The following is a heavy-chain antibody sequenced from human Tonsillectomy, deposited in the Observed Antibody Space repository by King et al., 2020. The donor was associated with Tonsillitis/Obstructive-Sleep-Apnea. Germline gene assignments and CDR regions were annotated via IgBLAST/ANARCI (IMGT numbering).Heavy chain of an antibody. D-gene: IGHD1-26*01. CDR3: ARGAVGVTPWYWFDP. CDR2: INSDGSST. V-gene: IGHV3-74*01. Sequence: VQLVESGGGLVQPGGSLRLSCAASGFTFSSYWMHWVRQAPGKGLVWVSRINSDGSSTSYADSVKGRFTISRDNAKNTLYLQMNSLRAEDTAVYYCARGAVGVTPWYWFDPWGQGTLVTVSS. J-gene: IGHJ5*02. CDR1: GFTFSSYW.